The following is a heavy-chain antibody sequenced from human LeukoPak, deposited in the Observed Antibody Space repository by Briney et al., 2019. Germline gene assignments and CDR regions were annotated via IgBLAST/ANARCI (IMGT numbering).Heavy chain of an antibody. D-gene: IGHD3-3*01. CDR3: ARGARFLEWLSLQTYYYYYGMDV. J-gene: IGHJ6*02. Sequence: NYNPSLKSRVTISVDTSKNQFSLKLSSVTAADTAVYYCARGARFLEWLSLQTYYYYYGMDVWGQGTTVTVSS. V-gene: IGHV4-34*01.